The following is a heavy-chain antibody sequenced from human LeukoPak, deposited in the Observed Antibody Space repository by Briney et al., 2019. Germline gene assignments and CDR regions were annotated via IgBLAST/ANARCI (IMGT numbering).Heavy chain of an antibody. D-gene: IGHD1/OR15-1a*01. CDR2: IANDGGST. Sequence: PGGSLRLSCAASGFTFTTYAMSWVRQAPGKGLEWVSTIANDGGSTYYADSVKGRFTISRDNSKNTVYLQMNSLRAEDMAVYYCAKSHSVEQRGYFDYWGQRTLVPVSS. V-gene: IGHV3-23*01. CDR3: AKSHSVEQRGYFDY. J-gene: IGHJ4*02. CDR1: GFTFTTYA.